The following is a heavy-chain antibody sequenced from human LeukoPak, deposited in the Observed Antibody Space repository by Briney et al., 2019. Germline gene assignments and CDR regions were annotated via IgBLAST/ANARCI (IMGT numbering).Heavy chain of an antibody. CDR3: ARGGSGYDEGYFDY. CDR1: GYSISSGYY. Sequence: PSETLSLTCTVSGYSISSGYYWGWIRQPPGKGLEWIGNIYPTGSTYYNPSLKSRVTISVDTSKNQFSLKLSSVTAADTAVYYCARGGSGYDEGYFDYWGQGTLVTVSS. J-gene: IGHJ4*02. CDR2: IYPTGST. D-gene: IGHD5-12*01. V-gene: IGHV4-38-2*02.